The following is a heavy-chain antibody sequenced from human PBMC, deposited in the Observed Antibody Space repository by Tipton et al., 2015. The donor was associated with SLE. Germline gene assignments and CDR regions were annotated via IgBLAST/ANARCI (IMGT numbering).Heavy chain of an antibody. CDR2: ISGSGGAT. CDR3: AKDWAPQDIVVVLGASYYNYMDV. D-gene: IGHD2-15*01. Sequence: SLRLSCAASGFSFRSNAMNWVRQAPGKGLEWVSVISGSGGATYYADSVKGRFTISKDNSKDTLYLQMNSLRTEDTAVYYCAKDWAPQDIVVVLGASYYNYMDVWGKGTTVTVSS. CDR1: GFSFRSNA. J-gene: IGHJ6*03. V-gene: IGHV3-23*01.